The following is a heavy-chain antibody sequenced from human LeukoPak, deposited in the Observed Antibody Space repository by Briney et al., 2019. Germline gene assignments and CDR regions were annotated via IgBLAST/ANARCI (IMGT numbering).Heavy chain of an antibody. D-gene: IGHD3-22*01. CDR1: GFSVSSGNY. Sequence: PSETLSLTCSVSGFSVSSGNYWGWIRQPPGRGLEWIGNVHHSGNTYYNMSLRSRVTLSSDTSRNQFSLSLTSVTAADTAVYFCARVRGSGYYYLPFDSWGRGALVTVSS. J-gene: IGHJ4*02. V-gene: IGHV4-38-2*02. CDR3: ARVRGSGYYYLPFDS. CDR2: VHHSGNT.